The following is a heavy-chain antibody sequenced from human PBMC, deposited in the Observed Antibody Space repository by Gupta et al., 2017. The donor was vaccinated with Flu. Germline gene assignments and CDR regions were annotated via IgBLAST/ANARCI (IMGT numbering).Heavy chain of an antibody. CDR2: MRGSDYSH. D-gene: IGHD5-12*01. J-gene: IGHJ4*02. V-gene: IGHV3-23*01. CDR1: FTFSNDV. CDR3: EKCDRNSGWED. Sequence: FTFSNDVMSCVSQATGKGLGWVSAMRGSDYSHHYVDGVKGRGTMSRGNSKNTLYRQINNLRVADTEVSYCEKCDRNSGWEDWGQGTRGTVSS.